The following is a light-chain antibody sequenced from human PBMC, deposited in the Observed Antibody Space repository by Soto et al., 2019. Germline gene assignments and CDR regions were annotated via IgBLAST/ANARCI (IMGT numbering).Light chain of an antibody. J-gene: IGLJ1*01. CDR2: DVS. CDR3: CSYAGSYTYV. Sequence: QSVRTQPRSVSGSPGQSVTISCTGTSSVVGGYNYVSWYQQHPGKAPKLMIYDVSKRPSGVPDRFSGSKSGNTASLTISGLQAEDEADYYCCSYAGSYTYVFGTGTKVTVL. CDR1: SSVVGGYNY. V-gene: IGLV2-11*01.